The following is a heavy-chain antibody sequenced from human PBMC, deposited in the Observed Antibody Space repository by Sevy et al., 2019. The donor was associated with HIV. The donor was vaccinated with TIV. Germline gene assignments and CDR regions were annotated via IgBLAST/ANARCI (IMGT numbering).Heavy chain of an antibody. CDR3: ARDRAGIAVAGDYDAFDI. CDR2: ISAYNGNT. CDR1: GYTFTSYG. V-gene: IGHV1-18*04. J-gene: IGHJ3*02. D-gene: IGHD6-19*01. Sequence: ASVKVSCKASGYTFTSYGISWVRQAPGQGLEWMGWISAYNGNTNYAQKLQGRVTMTTDTSTSTAYMELRSLSSDDTAVYYCARDRAGIAVAGDYDAFDIWGQGTMVTVSS.